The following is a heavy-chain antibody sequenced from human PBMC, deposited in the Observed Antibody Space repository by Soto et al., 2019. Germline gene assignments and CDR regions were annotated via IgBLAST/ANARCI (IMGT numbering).Heavy chain of an antibody. CDR3: ARQNPLTYGAAPLDY. V-gene: IGHV4-31*03. J-gene: IGHJ4*02. D-gene: IGHD4-17*01. CDR1: GGSISSGGYY. CDR2: IYYSGST. Sequence: SETLSLTCTVSGGSISSGGYYWSWIRQHPGKGLEWIGYIYYSGSTYYNPSLKSRVTISVDTSKNQFSLKLSSVTAADTAVYYCARQNPLTYGAAPLDYWGQGTLVTVSS.